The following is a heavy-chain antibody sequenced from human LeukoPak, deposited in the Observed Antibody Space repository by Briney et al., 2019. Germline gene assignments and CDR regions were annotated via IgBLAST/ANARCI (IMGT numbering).Heavy chain of an antibody. CDR2: IKTNTGNP. CDR1: GYTFTKYA. J-gene: IGHJ4*02. V-gene: IGHV7-4-1*02. D-gene: IGHD6-13*01. Sequence: ASVKVSCKASGYTFTKYAVNWVRQAPGQGLQWMGWIKTNTGNPTYAQGFTGRFVFSLDTSVTTAYLQISSLKDEDTAVYYCASPYHGQRQLVLWGQGTLVTVSS. CDR3: ASPYHGQRQLVL.